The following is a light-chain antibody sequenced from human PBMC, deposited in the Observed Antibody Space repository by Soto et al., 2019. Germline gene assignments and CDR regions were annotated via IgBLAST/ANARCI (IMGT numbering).Light chain of an antibody. CDR2: KAS. Sequence: DIQLTQSPSTLSASVGDRVTISCRAGQSISSWMAWYQQKPGKALKLLIYKASTLESGVPSRFSGSGSGTEFTLTISGLQPDDFATYYCQQYNSNSRTFGQGTKV. CDR3: QQYNSNSRT. V-gene: IGKV1-5*03. J-gene: IGKJ1*01. CDR1: QSISSW.